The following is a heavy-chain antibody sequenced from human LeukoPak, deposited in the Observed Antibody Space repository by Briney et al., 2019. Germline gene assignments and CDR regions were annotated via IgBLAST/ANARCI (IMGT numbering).Heavy chain of an antibody. CDR2: IYYSGST. CDR3: ARVKAVPAAILI. CDR1: GGSISSYY. J-gene: IGHJ4*02. D-gene: IGHD2-2*02. Sequence: PSETLSLTCTVSGGSISSYYWSWIRQHPGKGLEWIGYIYYSGSTYYNPSLKSRVTISVDTSKNQFSLKLSSVTAADTAVYYCARVKAVPAAILIWGQGTLVTVSS. V-gene: IGHV4-59*06.